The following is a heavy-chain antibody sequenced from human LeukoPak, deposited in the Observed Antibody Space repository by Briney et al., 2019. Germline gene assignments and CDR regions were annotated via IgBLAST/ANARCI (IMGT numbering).Heavy chain of an antibody. J-gene: IGHJ3*02. CDR3: ASRRTTVTTLAGSDDAFGI. CDR2: IYPGDSDT. V-gene: IGHV5-51*01. Sequence: GESLKISCKGSGYSFTSYWIGWVRQMSGKGLEWMGIIYPGDSDTRYSPSFQGQVTISADKSISTAYLQWSSLKASDTAMYYCASRRTTVTTLAGSDDAFGIWGQGTMVTVSS. D-gene: IGHD4-17*01. CDR1: GYSFTSYW.